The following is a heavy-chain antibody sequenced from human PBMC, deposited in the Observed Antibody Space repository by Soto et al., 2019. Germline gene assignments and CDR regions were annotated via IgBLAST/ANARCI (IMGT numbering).Heavy chain of an antibody. CDR1: GFTFSSYA. Sequence: EVQLLESGGGLVQPGGSLRLSCAASGFTFSSYAMSWVRQAPGKGLEWVSATSGSGGSTYAADSVKGRFTISRDNSRNALYLRMNSLRAEDTAVYYCAKADPSIAARRALDWFDPWGQGTLVTVSS. CDR3: AKADPSIAARRALDWFDP. J-gene: IGHJ5*02. CDR2: TSGSGGST. D-gene: IGHD6-6*01. V-gene: IGHV3-23*01.